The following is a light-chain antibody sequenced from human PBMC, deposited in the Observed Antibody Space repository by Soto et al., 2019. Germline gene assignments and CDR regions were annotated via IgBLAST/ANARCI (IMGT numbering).Light chain of an antibody. CDR3: SSYAGSLYV. V-gene: IGLV2-8*01. Sequence: QSALTQPPSASGSPVQSVTISCTGTSSDVGGYNYVSWYQQRPGKAPKLMIYEVSKRPSGVPDRFAGSKSGNTAYLTVSGLQAEDEADDYCSSYAGSLYVFGTGTKLTVL. J-gene: IGLJ1*01. CDR1: SSDVGGYNY. CDR2: EVS.